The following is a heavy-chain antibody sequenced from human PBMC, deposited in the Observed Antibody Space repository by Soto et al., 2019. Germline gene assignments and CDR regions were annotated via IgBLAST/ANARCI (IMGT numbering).Heavy chain of an antibody. J-gene: IGHJ4*02. CDR3: ARERKWEPLPY. V-gene: IGHV1-18*01. D-gene: IGHD1-26*01. CDR1: GYTFSRYG. CDR2: INGNTGHT. Sequence: QVQLVQSGAEVREPGDSVKVSCKTSGYTFSRYGITWVRQAPGQGREWKGWINGNTGHTIYAMNLEDRLTISTDISTSTDYMELRSLKSDDTAVYYCARERKWEPLPYWGQGTLVTVSS.